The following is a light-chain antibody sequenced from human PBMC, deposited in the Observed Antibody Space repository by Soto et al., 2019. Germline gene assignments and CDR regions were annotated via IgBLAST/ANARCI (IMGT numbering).Light chain of an antibody. CDR2: GAS. CDR3: QQYGSSQYT. J-gene: IGKJ2*01. Sequence: EIVLTQSPGTLSLSPGERATLSCRASQSVNNNYLAWYQQKPGQAPRLLIYGASSRATGIPDRFSGSGSGTDFTHTSSRLEPEDFAVYYCQQYGSSQYTFGQGTKLEIK. V-gene: IGKV3-20*01. CDR1: QSVNNNY.